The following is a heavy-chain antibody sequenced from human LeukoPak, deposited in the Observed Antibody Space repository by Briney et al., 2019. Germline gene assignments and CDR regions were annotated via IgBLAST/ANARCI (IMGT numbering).Heavy chain of an antibody. CDR3: AAVAGLGNAFDI. V-gene: IGHV1-2*02. CDR2: INPNSGGT. J-gene: IGHJ3*02. D-gene: IGHD6-19*01. CDR1: GYTFTGYY. Sequence: ASVKVSCKASGYTFTGYYMHWVRQAPGQGLEWMGWINPNSGGTNYAQKFQGRVTMTRDTSLSTAYMELSRLRSDDTGVYYCAAVAGLGNAFDIWGQGTMVTVSS.